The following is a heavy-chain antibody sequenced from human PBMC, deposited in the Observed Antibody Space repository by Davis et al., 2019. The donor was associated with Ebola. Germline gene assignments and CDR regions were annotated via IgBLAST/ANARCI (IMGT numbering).Heavy chain of an antibody. CDR3: ARDRGVLRLVATNTNYYYYYGMDV. CDR2: ISSSGSTI. D-gene: IGHD5-12*01. CDR1: GFTFSDYY. V-gene: IGHV3-11*01. Sequence: GGSLRLSCAASGFTFSDYYMSWIRQAPGKGLEWVSYISSSGSTIYYADSVKGRFTISRDNAKNSLYLQMNSLRAEDTAVYYCARDRGVLRLVATNTNYYYYYGMDVWGQGTTVTVSS. J-gene: IGHJ6*02.